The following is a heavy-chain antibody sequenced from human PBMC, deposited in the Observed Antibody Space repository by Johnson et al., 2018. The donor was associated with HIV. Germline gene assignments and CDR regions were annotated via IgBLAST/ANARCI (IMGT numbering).Heavy chain of an antibody. CDR1: GFTFENYG. CDR2: INWNGDTT. D-gene: IGHD4-17*01. CDR3: ATLTVRSRAFDL. Sequence: VQLVESGGGVIRPGGSLRLSCVGTGFTFENYGMSWVRQAPGKGLQWVSGINWNGDTTTYADSVKGRFTVSRDNAKRSLYLQLSNLRAEDTALYYCATLTVRSRAFDLWGQGTLVTVSS. J-gene: IGHJ3*01. V-gene: IGHV3-20*04.